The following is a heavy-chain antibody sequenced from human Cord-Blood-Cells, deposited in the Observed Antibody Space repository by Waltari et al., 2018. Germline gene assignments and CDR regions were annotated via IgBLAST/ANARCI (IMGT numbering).Heavy chain of an antibody. V-gene: IGHV3-30*04. CDR2: ISYDGSNK. CDR3: AREVTYYFDY. CDR1: GFTFSSYA. J-gene: IGHJ4*02. Sequence: QVQLVESGGGVVQPGRSLRLSCAASGFTFSSYAMHWVRQAPGKGLGWVGVISYDGSNKYYADSVKGRLTISRDNSKNTLYLQMNSLRAEDTAVYYCAREVTYYFDYWGQGTLVTVSS. D-gene: IGHD3-16*01.